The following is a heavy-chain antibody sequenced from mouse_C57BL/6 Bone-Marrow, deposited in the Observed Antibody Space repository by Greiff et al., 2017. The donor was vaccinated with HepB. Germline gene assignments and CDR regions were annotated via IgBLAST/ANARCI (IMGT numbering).Heavy chain of an antibody. CDR3: ACLITTVVYWYFDV. D-gene: IGHD1-1*01. J-gene: IGHJ1*03. CDR2: IHPNSGST. V-gene: IGHV1-64*01. Sequence: VQLQQPGAELVKPGASVKLSCKASGYTFTSYWMHWVKQRPGQGLEWIGMIHPNSGSTNYNEKFKSKATLTVDKSSSTAYMQLSSLTSEDSAVYYCACLITTVVYWYFDVWGTGTTVTVSS. CDR1: GYTFTSYW.